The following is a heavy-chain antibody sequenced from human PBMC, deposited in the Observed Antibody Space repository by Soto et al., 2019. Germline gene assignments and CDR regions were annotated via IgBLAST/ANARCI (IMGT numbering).Heavy chain of an antibody. CDR3: ARNYDYVWGSYRPFDY. D-gene: IGHD3-16*02. Sequence: GGSLRLSCAASGFTFSSYEMNWVRQAPGKGLEWVSYISSSGSTIYYADSVKGRFTISRDNAKNSLYLQMNSLRAEDTAVYYCARNYDYVWGSYRPFDYWGQGTLVTFSS. J-gene: IGHJ4*02. CDR1: GFTFSSYE. V-gene: IGHV3-48*03. CDR2: ISSSGSTI.